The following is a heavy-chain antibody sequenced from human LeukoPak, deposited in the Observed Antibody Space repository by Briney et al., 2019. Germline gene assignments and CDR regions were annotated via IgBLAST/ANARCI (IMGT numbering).Heavy chain of an antibody. CDR3: AREAGRYSSNIDWFDP. J-gene: IGHJ5*02. Sequence: PGGSLRLSCAASGFTFSSHTMNWVRQAPGKGLEWVSSISSNTAYIYYADSLRGRFTISRDNAKNSLYLQMNSLRAEDTAVYYCAREAGRYSSNIDWFDPWGQGTLVTVSS. CDR2: ISSNTAYI. V-gene: IGHV3-21*01. CDR1: GFTFSSHT. D-gene: IGHD6-13*01.